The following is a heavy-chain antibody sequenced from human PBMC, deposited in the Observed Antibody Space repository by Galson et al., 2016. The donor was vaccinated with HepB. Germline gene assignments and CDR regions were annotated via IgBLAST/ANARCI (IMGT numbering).Heavy chain of an antibody. V-gene: IGHV3-23*03. CDR2: IDGEGQTT. CDR1: GPGFKAYG. D-gene: IGHD1-26*01. CDR3: AIGATGATWRN. J-gene: IGHJ4*02. Sequence: SLRLSCAVSGPGFKAYGMRWVRQAPGKGLHWVSDIDGEGQTTHHADSVKGRFTMSRDNSKDTVYLQMIDLRVEDTAIYYCAIGATGATWRNWGQGTLVTVSS.